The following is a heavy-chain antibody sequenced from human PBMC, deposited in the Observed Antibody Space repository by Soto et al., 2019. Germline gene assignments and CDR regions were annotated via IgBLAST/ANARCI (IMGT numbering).Heavy chain of an antibody. CDR3: AKDARRTGLVGHWID. D-gene: IGHD2-8*02. CDR1: GFTASNYA. J-gene: IGHJ4*02. Sequence: VQLLESGGGLVQPGGSLRLSCGASGFTASNYAMTWVRQVPGKGLQWVSTISDSGRSAYYADSVKGRFAISRDNSKNTLFLQMNDLRAEDTAVYFCAKDARRTGLVGHWIDWGQGTLVTVSS. CDR2: ISDSGRSA. V-gene: IGHV3-23*01.